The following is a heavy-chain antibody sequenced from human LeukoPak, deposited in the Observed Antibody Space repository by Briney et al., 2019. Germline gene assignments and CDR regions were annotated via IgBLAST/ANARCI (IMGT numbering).Heavy chain of an antibody. CDR2: IYSGGST. D-gene: IGHD3-22*01. CDR3: ARSRPYYYDSSGYCD. V-gene: IGHV3-53*04. Sequence: GSLKLSCVASGFTFSNYWMSWVRQAPGKGLEWVSVIYSGGSTYYADSVKGRFTISRHNSKNTLYLQMNSLRAEDTAVYYCARSRPYYYDSSGYCDWGQGTLVTVSS. CDR1: GFTFSNYW. J-gene: IGHJ4*02.